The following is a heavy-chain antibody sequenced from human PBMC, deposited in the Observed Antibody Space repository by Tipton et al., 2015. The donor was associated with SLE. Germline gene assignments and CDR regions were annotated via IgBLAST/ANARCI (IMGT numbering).Heavy chain of an antibody. CDR1: GFTFSNYV. J-gene: IGHJ4*02. Sequence: SLRLSCAASGFTFSNYVMSWVRQAPGKGLEWVSIIYSGGSTYYADSVKGRFTISRDNSKNTLYLQMNSLRAEDTAVYYCAKPLGADTYWGQGTLVTVPS. D-gene: IGHD4/OR15-4a*01. CDR3: AKPLGADTY. CDR2: IYSGGST. V-gene: IGHV3-23*03.